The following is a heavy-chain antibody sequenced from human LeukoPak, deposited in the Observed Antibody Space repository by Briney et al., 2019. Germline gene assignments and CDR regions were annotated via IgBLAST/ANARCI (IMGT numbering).Heavy chain of an antibody. J-gene: IGHJ5*02. CDR2: MNPNSGNT. V-gene: IGHV1-8*01. CDR1: GYTFTSYD. CDR3: ARLATGVKRGNWFDP. Sequence: GASVKVSCKASGYTFTSYDINWVRQATGQGLEWMGWMNPNSGNTGYAQKFQGRVTMTRNTSINTAYMELSSLRSEDTAVYYCARLATGVKRGNWFDPWGQGTLVTVSS. D-gene: IGHD1-1*01.